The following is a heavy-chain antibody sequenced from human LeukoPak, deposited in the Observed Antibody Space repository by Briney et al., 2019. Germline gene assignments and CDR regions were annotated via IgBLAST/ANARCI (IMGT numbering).Heavy chain of an antibody. Sequence: ASVKVSCKASGYTFTGYYMHWVRQAPGQGLEWMGWINPNSGGTNYAQKFQGRVTMTRDTSISTAYMELSRLRSDDTAVYYCARDFCSSTSCYKGPDAFDIWGQGTMVTVSS. CDR1: GYTFTGYY. D-gene: IGHD2-2*02. CDR2: INPNSGGT. V-gene: IGHV1-2*02. CDR3: ARDFCSSTSCYKGPDAFDI. J-gene: IGHJ3*02.